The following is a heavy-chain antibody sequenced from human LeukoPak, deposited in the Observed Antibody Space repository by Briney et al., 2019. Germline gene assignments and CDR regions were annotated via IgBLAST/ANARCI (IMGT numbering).Heavy chain of an antibody. J-gene: IGHJ5*02. D-gene: IGHD3-3*01. V-gene: IGHV4-39*01. CDR2: IYYSGST. Sequence: SETLSLTCTVSSGYITSSSYYWGWIRQPPGKGLEWIGSIYYSGSTYYNPSLKSRVTISVDTSKKQFSLKLSSVTAAATPVYYCARPRITIFGVSPWFDPWGQGTLVTVSS. CDR3: ARPRITIFGVSPWFDP. CDR1: SGYITSSSYY.